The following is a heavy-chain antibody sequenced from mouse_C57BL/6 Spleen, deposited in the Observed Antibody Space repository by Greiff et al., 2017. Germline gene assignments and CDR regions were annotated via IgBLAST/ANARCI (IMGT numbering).Heavy chain of an antibody. CDR3: TTGDGYSMDY. V-gene: IGHV14-4*01. CDR2: IDPENGDT. J-gene: IGHJ4*01. CDR1: SFNIKDDY. Sequence: VQLKQSGAELVRPGASVKLSCTASSFNIKDDYMHWVKQRPEQGLEWIGWIDPENGDTEYASKFQGKATITADTSSNTAYLQLSSLTSEDTAVYYCTTGDGYSMDYWGQGTSVTVSS. D-gene: IGHD2-3*01.